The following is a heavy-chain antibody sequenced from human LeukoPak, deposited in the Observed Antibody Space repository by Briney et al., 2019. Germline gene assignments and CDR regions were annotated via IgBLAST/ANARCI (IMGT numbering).Heavy chain of an antibody. V-gene: IGHV3-23*01. CDR2: IIGSSATT. Sequence: PGGSLRLSCAASGFTFSTYGMNWVRQAPGKGLEWVSTIIGSSATTYYADSVRGRFTISRDNSKNTLYLLMDSLRAEDTGVYYCAKSYNFDSWGQGTLVTVSS. CDR1: GFTFSTYG. CDR3: AKSYNFDS. D-gene: IGHD3-10*01. J-gene: IGHJ4*02.